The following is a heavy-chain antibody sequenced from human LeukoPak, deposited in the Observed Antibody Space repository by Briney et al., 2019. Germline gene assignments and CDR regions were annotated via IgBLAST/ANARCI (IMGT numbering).Heavy chain of an antibody. J-gene: IGHJ5*02. D-gene: IGHD6-13*01. CDR1: GYTFKTYG. V-gene: IGHV1-18*01. Sequence: ASVNVSYKPSGYTFKTYGLTAVRQAPGQGRKGMGWINTYNGDTHFAQQTQGRASIMTEKSTTTASLELRSLTSDATALYYCAGASTRAAATGYDPWGQGSLVTVSS. CDR3: AGASTRAAATGYDP. CDR2: INTYNGDT.